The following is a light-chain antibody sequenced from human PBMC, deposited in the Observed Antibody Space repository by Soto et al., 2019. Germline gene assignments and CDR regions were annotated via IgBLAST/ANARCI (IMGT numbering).Light chain of an antibody. Sequence: QSVLTQPPSASGTPGQRVTISCSGSSSNIGSNFVYWYQQLPGTAPKVLIYSTNQRPSGVPDRFSGSKSGTSASLAISGLRPEDEADYYCAVWDDSLSGQVFGGGTKVTVL. CDR2: STN. CDR1: SSNIGSNF. V-gene: IGLV1-47*02. J-gene: IGLJ3*02. CDR3: AVWDDSLSGQV.